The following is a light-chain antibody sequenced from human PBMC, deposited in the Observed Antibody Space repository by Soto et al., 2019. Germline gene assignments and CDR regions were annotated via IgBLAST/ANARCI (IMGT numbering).Light chain of an antibody. Sequence: DIQMSQSPSSVSASVGDTVTITCRASQGINNWLAWYQQNPGKAPNLLIYAASRLQSGGPSRFSGSASGTDFTLTISSLQPEDFATYYCQQGDSFPIAFGQGTRLEIK. CDR3: QQGDSFPIA. CDR2: AAS. CDR1: QGINNW. J-gene: IGKJ5*01. V-gene: IGKV1-12*01.